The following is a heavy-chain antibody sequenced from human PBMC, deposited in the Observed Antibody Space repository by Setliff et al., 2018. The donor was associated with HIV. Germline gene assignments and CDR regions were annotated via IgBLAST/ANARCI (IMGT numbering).Heavy chain of an antibody. CDR2: IRSKAYGGTT. CDR3: ARAGPKWSLLPDS. CDR1: GFTFGDYA. J-gene: IGHJ4*02. D-gene: IGHD2-15*01. V-gene: IGHV3-49*03. Sequence: GGSLRLSCTASGFTFGDYAMSWFRQAPGKGLEWVGFIRSKAYGGTTEYAASVKGRFTISRDDSKSIAYLQMNSLKSDDTAVYYCARAGPKWSLLPDSWGQGTLVTVSS.